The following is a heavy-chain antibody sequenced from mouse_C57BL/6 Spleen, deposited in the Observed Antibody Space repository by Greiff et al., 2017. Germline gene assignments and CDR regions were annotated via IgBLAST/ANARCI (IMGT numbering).Heavy chain of an antibody. Sequence: DVKLQESGPGLVKPSQSLSLTCSVTGYSITSGYYWNWIRQFPGNKLEWMGYISYDGSNNYNPSLKNRISITRDTSKNQFFLKLNSVTTEDTATDYCARDDPYYAMDYWGQGTSVTVSS. CDR1: GYSITSGYY. J-gene: IGHJ4*01. CDR2: ISYDGSN. CDR3: ARDDPYYAMDY. V-gene: IGHV3-6*01.